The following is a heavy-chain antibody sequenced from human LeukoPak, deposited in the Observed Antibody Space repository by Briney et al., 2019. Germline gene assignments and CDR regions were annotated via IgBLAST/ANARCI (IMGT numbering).Heavy chain of an antibody. CDR2: INSEGSST. Sequence: PGGSLRLSCAASGFIFSRYWMHWVRQAPGRGLMWVARINSEGSSTNYADSVKGRLTISRDNAKNTLYLQMNSLRAEDTAVYYCARVGGVDWSVIDYYMDVWGKGTTVTVSS. CDR1: GFIFSRYW. CDR3: ARVGGVDWSVIDYYMDV. J-gene: IGHJ6*03. D-gene: IGHD3-9*01. V-gene: IGHV3-74*01.